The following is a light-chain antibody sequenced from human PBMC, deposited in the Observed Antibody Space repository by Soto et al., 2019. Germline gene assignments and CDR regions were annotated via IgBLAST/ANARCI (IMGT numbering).Light chain of an antibody. CDR1: QSLLHSNGFTY. CDR3: MQVLQTPPT. V-gene: IGKV2-28*01. J-gene: IGKJ2*01. CDR2: LGS. Sequence: IVLTQSPVSRPVTPGEPASISCRSSQSLLHSNGFTYLNWYLQKPGQSPHLLIYLGSHRASGVPDRVSGSGSGTDFTLQISRFEAEDVGVYYCMQVLQTPPTFGQGTKLEIK.